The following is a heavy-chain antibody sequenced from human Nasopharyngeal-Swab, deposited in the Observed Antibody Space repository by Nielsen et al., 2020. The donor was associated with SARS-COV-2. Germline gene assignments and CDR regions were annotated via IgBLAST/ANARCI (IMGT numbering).Heavy chain of an antibody. CDR2: ISVYSGDS. D-gene: IGHD5-18*01. J-gene: IGHJ4*02. CDR1: GHTIASYDINYG. CDR3: AREVEEWLVVPSLSFEY. V-gene: IGHV1-18*01. Sequence: ASVKVSCKASGHTIASYDINYGISWVRQAPGQGLEWMGWISVYSGDSNYAEKFQGRVSMTTDTSTTTAYMELRSLRSDDTAVYYCAREVEEWLVVPSLSFEYWGQGTLVTVSS.